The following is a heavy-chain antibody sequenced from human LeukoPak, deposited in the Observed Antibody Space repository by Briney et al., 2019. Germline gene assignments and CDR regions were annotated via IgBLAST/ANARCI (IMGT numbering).Heavy chain of an antibody. Sequence: ASVKVSCKASGCTFTSYYMHWVRQAPGQGLEWMGIINPSGGSTSYAQKFQGRVTMTRDTSTSTVYMELSSLRSEDTAVYYCARWYYYGSGSYWPRGMDVWGQGTTVTVSS. CDR1: GCTFTSYY. V-gene: IGHV1-46*01. CDR2: INPSGGST. J-gene: IGHJ6*02. CDR3: ARWYYYGSGSYWPRGMDV. D-gene: IGHD3-10*01.